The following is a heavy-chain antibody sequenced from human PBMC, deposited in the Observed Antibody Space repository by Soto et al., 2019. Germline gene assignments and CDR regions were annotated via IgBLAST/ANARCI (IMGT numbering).Heavy chain of an antibody. CDR3: ARGLQRDGYNYNLGYFDY. D-gene: IGHD5-12*01. J-gene: IGHJ4*02. CDR1: GGTFSSYA. Sequence: QVQLVQSGAEVKKPGSSVKVSCKASGGTFSSYAISWVRQAPGQGLEWMGGIIPIFGTANYAQKFQGRVTITADESTSTAYMELSSLSSEDTAVYYCARGLQRDGYNYNLGYFDYWGQGTLVTVSS. CDR2: IIPIFGTA. V-gene: IGHV1-69*12.